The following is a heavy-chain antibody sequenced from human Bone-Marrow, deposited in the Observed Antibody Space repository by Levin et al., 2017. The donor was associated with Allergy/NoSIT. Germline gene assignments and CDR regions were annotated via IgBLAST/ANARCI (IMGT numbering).Heavy chain of an antibody. CDR1: GFAFENYD. J-gene: IGHJ4*02. V-gene: IGHV3-30*18. CDR3: AKHIAVAGHEGFDY. D-gene: IGHD6-19*01. Sequence: HAGGSLRLSCTAFGFAFENYDMYWVRQAPGKGLEWVGVVSDDGRSSFYADSVRGRFTISRDNSQNTLFLQISSLRDEDTAVYYCAKHIAVAGHEGFDYWGQGTLVTVSS. CDR2: VSDDGRSS.